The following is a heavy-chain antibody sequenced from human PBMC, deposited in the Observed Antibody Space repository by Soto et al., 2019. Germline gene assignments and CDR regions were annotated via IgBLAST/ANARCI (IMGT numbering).Heavy chain of an antibody. CDR3: ARDLSSCSSARCYSFYYGMDL. CDR2: INSDGSRT. D-gene: IGHD2-2*01. V-gene: IGHV3-74*01. J-gene: IGHJ6*02. Sequence: LRLSCTASGFNFSRFWTHWVRQVPGRGLVWVSHINSDGSRTSYADSVKGQFTISRDNAKNTLYLQMNSLRAEDTAVYYCARDLSSCSSARCYSFYYGMDLWGQGTTVTVSS. CDR1: GFNFSRFW.